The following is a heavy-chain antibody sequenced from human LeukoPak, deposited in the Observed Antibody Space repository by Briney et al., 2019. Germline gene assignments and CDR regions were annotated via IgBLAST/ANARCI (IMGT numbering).Heavy chain of an antibody. Sequence: GGSLRLSCAASGFTLSNYWMSWVRQAPGKGPEWVANIKQDGSEKYYVDSVKGRFTISRDNARNSLYLQMNSLRGEDTAVYYCARESFSGWYDDDWGKGSLVIVSS. CDR1: GFTLSNYW. V-gene: IGHV3-7*01. CDR2: IKQDGSEK. J-gene: IGHJ4*02. D-gene: IGHD6-19*01. CDR3: ARESFSGWYDDD.